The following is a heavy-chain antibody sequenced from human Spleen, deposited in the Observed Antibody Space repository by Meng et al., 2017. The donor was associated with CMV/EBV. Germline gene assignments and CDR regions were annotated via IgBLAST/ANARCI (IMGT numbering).Heavy chain of an antibody. J-gene: IGHJ5*02. CDR2: IYYSGST. V-gene: IGHV4-31*02. Sequence: VSGGSISSGGYYWSWIRQHPGKGLEWIGYIYYSGSTYYNPSLKSRVTISVDTSKNQFSLKLSSVTAADTAVYYCARDYGEYSGWFDPWGQGTLVTVSS. CDR3: ARDYGEYSGWFDP. CDR1: GGSISSGGYY. D-gene: IGHD3-10*01.